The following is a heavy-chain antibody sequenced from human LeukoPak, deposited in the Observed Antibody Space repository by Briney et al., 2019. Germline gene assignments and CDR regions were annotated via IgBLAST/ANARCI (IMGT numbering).Heavy chain of an antibody. V-gene: IGHV3-30*18. J-gene: IGHJ4*02. Sequence: GGSLRLSCAASGFTFSSYGMHWVRQAPGKGLEWVAVISYDGSNKYYADSVKGRFTISRDNSKNTLYLQMNSLRVEDTAVYYCAKGGSDTSKYYFDYWGQGTQVTVSS. CDR3: AKGGSDTSKYYFDY. CDR1: GFTFSSYG. D-gene: IGHD3-10*01. CDR2: ISYDGSNK.